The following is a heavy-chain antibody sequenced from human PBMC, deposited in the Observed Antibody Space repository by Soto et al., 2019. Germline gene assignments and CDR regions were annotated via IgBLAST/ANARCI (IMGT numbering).Heavy chain of an antibody. Sequence: GGSLRLSCAASGFTFSSYAMSWVRQAPGKGLEWVSAISGSGGSTYYADSVKGRFTISRDNSKNTLYLQMNSLRAEDTAVYYCAKDPCSGGICQYYYYGMDVWGQGTTVTVSS. V-gene: IGHV3-23*01. J-gene: IGHJ6*02. D-gene: IGHD2-15*01. CDR1: GFTFSSYA. CDR2: ISGSGGST. CDR3: AKDPCSGGICQYYYYGMDV.